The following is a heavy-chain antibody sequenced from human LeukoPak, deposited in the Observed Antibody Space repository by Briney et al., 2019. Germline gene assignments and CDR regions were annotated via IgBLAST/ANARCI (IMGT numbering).Heavy chain of an antibody. V-gene: IGHV4-59*01. CDR3: ARVTSYYFDY. CDR2: IYYSGST. Sequence: PSETLSLTCTVSGGSISNYYWSWIRQPPGKGLEWIGYIYYSGSTNYNPSLKSRVTISVDTSKNQFSLKLSSVTAADTAVYYCARVTSYYFDYWGQGTLVTVSS. J-gene: IGHJ4*02. CDR1: GGSISNYY.